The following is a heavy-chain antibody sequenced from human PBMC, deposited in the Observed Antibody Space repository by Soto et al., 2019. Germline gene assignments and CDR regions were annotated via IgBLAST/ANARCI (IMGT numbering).Heavy chain of an antibody. CDR3: AKEKSSNYVH. CDR2: ISSRSTFI. CDR1: GFTLTNEN. J-gene: IGHJ4*02. D-gene: IGHD4-4*01. Sequence: GGSLRLSCTVLGFTLTNENMNWVRQAPGKGLEWVSSISSRSTFINYADSVKGRFTISRDNSKNTLYLQMNSLRAEDTAVYYCAKEKSSNYVHWGQGTLVTVSS. V-gene: IGHV3-21*04.